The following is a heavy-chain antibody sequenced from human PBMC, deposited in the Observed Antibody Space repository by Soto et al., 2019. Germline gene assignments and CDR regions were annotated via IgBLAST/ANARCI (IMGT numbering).Heavy chain of an antibody. CDR2: INTYNGNS. D-gene: IGHD2-15*01. CDR1: GYTLTNYA. Sequence: QVQLVQSAAEVKKPGASVKVSCKASGYTLTNYAISWVRQAPGQGPEWMGWINTYNGNSNYAQKFQGRVTMTTDTSTNTAYRELRSLTSDDAAVYYCARDCTVVGCFCIYWGQGTLVTVSS. CDR3: ARDCTVVGCFCIY. J-gene: IGHJ4*02. V-gene: IGHV1-18*01.